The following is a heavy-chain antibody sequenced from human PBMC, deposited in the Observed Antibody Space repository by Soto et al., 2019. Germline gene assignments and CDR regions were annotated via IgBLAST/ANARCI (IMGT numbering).Heavy chain of an antibody. CDR3: ARGQAFWTGYYRMPYYFDY. V-gene: IGHV4-61*01. CDR2: LYYSGST. CDR1: GGSVSSGSYY. D-gene: IGHD3-3*01. Sequence: LSLTCTVSGGSVSSGSYYWSWIRQPPGKGLEYIGYLYYSGSTNYDPSLKSRVTISVDTPKNQFSLKLTSVTAADTAVYYCARGQAFWTGYYRMPYYFDYWGQGTLVTVSS. J-gene: IGHJ4*02.